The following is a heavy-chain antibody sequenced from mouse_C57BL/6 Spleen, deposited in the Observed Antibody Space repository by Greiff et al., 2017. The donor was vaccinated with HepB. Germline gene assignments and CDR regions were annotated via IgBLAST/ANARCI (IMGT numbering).Heavy chain of an antibody. V-gene: IGHV14-4*01. Sequence: EVKLQESGAELVRPGASVKLSCTASGFNIKDDYMHWVKQRPEQGLEWIGWIDPENGDTEYASKFQGKATITADTSSNTAYLQLSSLTSEDTAVYYCTKELLRPRVYFDVWGTGTTVTVSS. J-gene: IGHJ1*03. CDR3: TKELLRPRVYFDV. CDR1: GFNIKDDY. D-gene: IGHD1-2*01. CDR2: IDPENGDT.